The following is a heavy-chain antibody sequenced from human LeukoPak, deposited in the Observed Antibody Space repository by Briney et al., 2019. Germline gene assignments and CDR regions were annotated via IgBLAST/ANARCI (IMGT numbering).Heavy chain of an antibody. CDR3: ARVGAGIAVPGTRDKYYFDY. CDR1: GGSISSSSYY. Sequence: SGTLSLTCTVSGGSISSSSYYWGWIRQPPGKGLEWIGEIYLSGNINYNPSLKSRVTISVDTSKNQFSLKLSSVTAADTAVYYCARVGAGIAVPGTRDKYYFDYWGQGTLVTVSS. V-gene: IGHV4-39*07. D-gene: IGHD6-19*01. J-gene: IGHJ4*02. CDR2: IYLSGNI.